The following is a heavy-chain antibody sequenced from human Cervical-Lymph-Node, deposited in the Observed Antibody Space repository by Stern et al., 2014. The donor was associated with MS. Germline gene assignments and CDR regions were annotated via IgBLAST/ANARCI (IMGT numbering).Heavy chain of an antibody. Sequence: EMQLVESGGSVVQPGGSLRLACAASGFTVSGNSMNWVRQAPGKGLEWVSISYSGGSTDYADSVKDRFTISRDNSRNMLFLQMNSLKVEDTAVYYCASDQAWFDPWGQGTLVTVSS. CDR1: GFTVSGNS. J-gene: IGHJ5*02. CDR3: ASDQAWFDP. CDR2: SYSGGST. V-gene: IGHV3-66*01.